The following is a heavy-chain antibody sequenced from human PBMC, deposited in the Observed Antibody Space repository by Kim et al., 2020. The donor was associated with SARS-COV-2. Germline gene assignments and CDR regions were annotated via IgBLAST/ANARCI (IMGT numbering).Heavy chain of an antibody. V-gene: IGHV3-33*06. CDR3: AKARCRGGSCSPRIFES. Sequence: GGSLRLSCAASGFTFNSYGMHWVRQAPGKGLEWVAVIWYDGSNRFYADSVTGRFTISRDNSRNIMYLQMNSLRVEDTAVYYCAKARCRGGSCSPRIFESWGQGALVTVSS. D-gene: IGHD2-15*01. J-gene: IGHJ4*02. CDR1: GFTFNSYG. CDR2: IWYDGSNR.